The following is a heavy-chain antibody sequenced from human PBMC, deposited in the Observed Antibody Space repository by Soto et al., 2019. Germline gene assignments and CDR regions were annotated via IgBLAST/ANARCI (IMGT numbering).Heavy chain of an antibody. J-gene: IGHJ5*02. V-gene: IGHV1-3*01. D-gene: IGHD2-2*01. CDR2: INAGNGNT. Sequence: ASVKVSCKASGYTFTNYAMHWVRQAPRQRLEWMGWINAGNGNTKYSQKFQGRVTITRDTSASTAYMELSSLRSEDTAVYYCAVVVPAATFNWFDPWGQGTLVTVSS. CDR3: AVVVPAATFNWFDP. CDR1: GYTFTNYA.